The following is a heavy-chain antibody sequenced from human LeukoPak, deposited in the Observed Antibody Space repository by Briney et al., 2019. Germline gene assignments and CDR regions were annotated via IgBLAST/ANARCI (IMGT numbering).Heavy chain of an antibody. J-gene: IGHJ3*02. CDR2: INPISGAT. Sequence: GASVKASCKASGYTFTGYYMHWVRQAPGQGLEWMGWINPISGATNYAQQSQGGVTMTKATSISTAYMELSRLRSDDTAVYYCALRAVSKHSAFDIWGQGTMVTVSS. CDR3: ALRAVSKHSAFDI. CDR1: GYTFTGYY. D-gene: IGHD6-19*01. V-gene: IGHV1-2*02.